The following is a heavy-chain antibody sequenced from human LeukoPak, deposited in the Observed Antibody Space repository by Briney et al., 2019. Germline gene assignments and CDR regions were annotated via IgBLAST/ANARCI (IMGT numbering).Heavy chain of an antibody. Sequence: GESLKISCKGSGYSFTSYWIGWVRQMPGKGLEWMGIIYPGDSDTRYSPSFQGRVTISADKSISTAYLQWSSLKASDTAMYYCARRNPYYDSSAYAFDIWGQGTMVTVSS. CDR1: GYSFTSYW. J-gene: IGHJ3*02. V-gene: IGHV5-51*01. CDR2: IYPGDSDT. CDR3: ARRNPYYDSSAYAFDI. D-gene: IGHD3-22*01.